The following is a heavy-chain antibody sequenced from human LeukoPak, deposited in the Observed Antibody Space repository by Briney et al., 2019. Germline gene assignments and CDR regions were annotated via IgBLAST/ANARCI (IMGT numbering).Heavy chain of an antibody. CDR1: GFNFNIYS. CDR3: ARDSMYAFDI. V-gene: IGHV3-48*01. Sequence: PGGSLRLSCRASGFNFNIYSMNWVRQAPGKGLEWISYFSTSSGTISYADSVKGRFTISRDNAKNSLYLQMNSLRAEDTAVYYCARDSMYAFDIWGQGTVVTVSS. D-gene: IGHD2-2*01. CDR2: FSTSSGTI. J-gene: IGHJ3*02.